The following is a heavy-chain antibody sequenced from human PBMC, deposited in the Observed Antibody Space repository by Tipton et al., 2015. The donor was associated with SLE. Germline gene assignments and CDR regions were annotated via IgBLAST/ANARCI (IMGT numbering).Heavy chain of an antibody. J-gene: IGHJ4*02. CDR2: IYHSGNT. CDR3: ARDSYGDYAY. Sequence: TLSLTCAVSGFSISSGYYWGWRRRPPRRGLGWVVTIYHSGNTFYNPSLKSRVTISVDTSKNQFSLKLNSVTAADTAIYYCARDSYGDYAYWGPGTLVTVSS. V-gene: IGHV4-38-2*02. D-gene: IGHD4-17*01. CDR1: GFSISSGYY.